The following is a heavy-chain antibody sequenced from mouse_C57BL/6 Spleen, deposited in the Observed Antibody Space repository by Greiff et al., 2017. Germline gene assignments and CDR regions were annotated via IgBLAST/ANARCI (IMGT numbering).Heavy chain of an antibody. CDR2: INYDGSST. D-gene: IGHD1-1*01. CDR1: GFTFSDYY. CDR3: ARIPLRSYAMDY. J-gene: IGHJ4*01. V-gene: IGHV5-16*01. Sequence: EVKLLESEGGLVQPGSSMKLSCTASGFTFSDYYMAWVRQVPEKGLEWVANINYDGSSTYYLDSLKSRFIISRDNAKNILYLQMSSLKSEDTATYYCARIPLRSYAMDYWGQGTSVTVSS.